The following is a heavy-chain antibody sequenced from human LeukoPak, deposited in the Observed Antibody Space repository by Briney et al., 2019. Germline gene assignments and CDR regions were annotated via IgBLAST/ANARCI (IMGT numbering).Heavy chain of an antibody. CDR2: ISWDSKNI. D-gene: IGHD6-19*01. V-gene: IGHV3-9*01. CDR1: GFTFDDYA. Sequence: SAGSLRLSCAASGFTFDDYAMFWVRQAPGKGLEWVSSISWDSKNIGYAASVKGRFTISRDNAKNSLHLQLSSLRAEDTAFYYCARGNRDSSGFYYYYGMDVWGQGTTVTVSS. J-gene: IGHJ6*02. CDR3: ARGNRDSSGFYYYYGMDV.